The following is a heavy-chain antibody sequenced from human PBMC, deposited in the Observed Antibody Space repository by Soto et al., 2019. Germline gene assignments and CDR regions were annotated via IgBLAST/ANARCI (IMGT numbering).Heavy chain of an antibody. Sequence: QVQLQESGPGLVKPSETLSLTCTVSGGSISSYYWSWIRQPPGKGLEWIGYIYYSGSTNYNPSLKSPVTISVDTTTNQFSLKLSSVTAADTAVYYCARGDPLLWFGEKVYYGMDVWGQGTTVTVSS. J-gene: IGHJ6*02. CDR1: GGSISSYY. CDR2: IYYSGST. D-gene: IGHD3-10*01. CDR3: ARGDPLLWFGEKVYYGMDV. V-gene: IGHV4-59*01.